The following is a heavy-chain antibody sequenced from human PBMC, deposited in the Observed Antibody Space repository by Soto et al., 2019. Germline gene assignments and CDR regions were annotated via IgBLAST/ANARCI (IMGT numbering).Heavy chain of an antibody. CDR1: GFTFSSYA. Sequence: QVQLVESGGGVVQPGRSLRLSCAASGFTFSSYAMHWVRQAPGKGLEWVAVISYDGSNKYYADSVKGRFTISRDNSKNPLYLQMNSLRAEDTAVYYWARDPRITIFGVVPKGWFDPWGQGTLVTVSS. CDR2: ISYDGSNK. CDR3: ARDPRITIFGVVPKGWFDP. V-gene: IGHV3-30-3*01. D-gene: IGHD3-3*01. J-gene: IGHJ5*02.